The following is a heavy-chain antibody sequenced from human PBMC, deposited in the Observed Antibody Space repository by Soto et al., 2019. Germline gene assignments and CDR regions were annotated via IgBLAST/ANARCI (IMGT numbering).Heavy chain of an antibody. V-gene: IGHV1-3*01. CDR1: GYTFTSYA. Sequence: QVQLVQSGAEVKKPGASVKVSCKASGYTFTSYAIHWVRQAPGQRLEWMGWINAGNGTTKYSQKFQGRVTITRDTSASTAYMELSSLRFEDMTVYYCARGLGGPGSYSDYWGQGTLVTVSS. CDR2: INAGNGTT. CDR3: ARGLGGPGSYSDY. D-gene: IGHD3-10*01. J-gene: IGHJ4*02.